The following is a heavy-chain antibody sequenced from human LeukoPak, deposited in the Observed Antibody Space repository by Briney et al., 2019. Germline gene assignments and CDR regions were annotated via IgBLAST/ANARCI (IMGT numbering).Heavy chain of an antibody. CDR3: ARAGSRYCTNGDPCYGMDV. CDR1: GGTFSSYA. D-gene: IGHD2-8*01. Sequence: ASVKVSCKASGGTFSSYAISWVRQAPGQGLEWMGGIIPIFGTANYAQKFQGRVTITADESTSTAYMELSSLRSEDTAVYYCARAGSRYCTNGDPCYGMDVWGQGTTVTVSS. CDR2: IIPIFGTA. J-gene: IGHJ6*02. V-gene: IGHV1-69*13.